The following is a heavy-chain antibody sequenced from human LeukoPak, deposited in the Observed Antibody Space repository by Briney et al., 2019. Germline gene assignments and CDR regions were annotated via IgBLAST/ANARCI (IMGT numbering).Heavy chain of an antibody. CDR2: ISSSGSTI. D-gene: IGHD3-9*01. J-gene: IGHJ4*02. CDR3: ARDRHVLRYFDWLTGFDY. Sequence: GGSLRLSCAASGFTFSSYEMNWVRQAPGKGLEWVSYISSSGSTIYYADSVKGRFTISRDNAKNSLYLQMNSLRAEDTAVYYCARDRHVLRYFDWLTGFDYWGQGTLVTVSS. CDR1: GFTFSSYE. V-gene: IGHV3-48*03.